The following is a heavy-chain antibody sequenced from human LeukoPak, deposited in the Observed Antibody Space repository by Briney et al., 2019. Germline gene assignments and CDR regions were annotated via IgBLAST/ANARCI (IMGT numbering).Heavy chain of an antibody. CDR1: GYTFTGYY. Sequence: ASVKVSCKASGYTFTGYYLNWVRQAPGQGLGWMGWINPNSGGTNYAQKFQGRVSMTRDTSISTAYMELSRLRSDDTAVYYCARAGKLMITMVRGALASRDAFHIWGQGTMVTVSS. V-gene: IGHV1-2*02. D-gene: IGHD3-10*01. J-gene: IGHJ3*02. CDR2: INPNSGGT. CDR3: ARAGKLMITMVRGALASRDAFHI.